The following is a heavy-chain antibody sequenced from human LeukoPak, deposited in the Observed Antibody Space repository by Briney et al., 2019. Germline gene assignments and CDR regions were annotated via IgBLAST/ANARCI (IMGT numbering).Heavy chain of an antibody. Sequence: GGSLRLSCAASRFTVSNNYMTGVRQAPGKGLEWVSVNYSGNRTKYADSVKGRFIISRDNSKNTLLFQMNSLRAEDTAVYYCARLTSGNGLDVWGRGTTVTVS. J-gene: IGHJ6*02. CDR3: ARLTSGNGLDV. CDR2: NYSGNRT. CDR1: RFTVSNNY. V-gene: IGHV3-66*04. D-gene: IGHD3-3*01.